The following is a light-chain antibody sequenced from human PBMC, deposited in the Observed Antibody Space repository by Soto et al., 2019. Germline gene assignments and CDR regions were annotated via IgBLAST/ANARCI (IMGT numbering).Light chain of an antibody. Sequence: EVVMTQSPATLYVSSGELSTLSCRASQSVSSSLAWYQQKPGQAPRLLIYGASSRATGIPDRFSGSGSGTDFTLIISRLEPEEFAVYYCQQYGSSGTFGQGTKVDIK. CDR2: GAS. V-gene: IGKV3-20*01. CDR1: QSVSSS. CDR3: QQYGSSGT. J-gene: IGKJ1*01.